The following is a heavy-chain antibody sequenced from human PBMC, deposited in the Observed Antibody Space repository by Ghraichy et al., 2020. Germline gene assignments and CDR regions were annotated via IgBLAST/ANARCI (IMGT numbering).Heavy chain of an antibody. CDR3: ARQRYMNSNWNDGGY. Sequence: SETLSLTCTVSGGSISSSSYYWGWIRQPPGKGLEWIGSIYYSGSTYYNPSLKSRVTISVDTSKNQFSLKLSSVTAADTAVYYCARQRYMNSNWNDGGYWGQGTLVTVSS. V-gene: IGHV4-39*01. CDR2: IYYSGST. D-gene: IGHD1-1*01. J-gene: IGHJ4*02. CDR1: GGSISSSSYY.